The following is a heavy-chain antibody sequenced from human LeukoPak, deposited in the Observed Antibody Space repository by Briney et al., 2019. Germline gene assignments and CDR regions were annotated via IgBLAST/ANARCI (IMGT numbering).Heavy chain of an antibody. V-gene: IGHV3-7*01. J-gene: IGHJ4*02. CDR2: IKQDGSEK. Sequence: PGGSLRLSCAASGFTFSSYWMSWVRQAPGKGLERVANIKQDGSEKYYVDSVKGRFTISRDNAKNSLYLQMNSLRAEDTAVYYCASSVVAASWDYWGQGTLVTVSS. D-gene: IGHD2-15*01. CDR3: ASSVVAASWDY. CDR1: GFTFSSYW.